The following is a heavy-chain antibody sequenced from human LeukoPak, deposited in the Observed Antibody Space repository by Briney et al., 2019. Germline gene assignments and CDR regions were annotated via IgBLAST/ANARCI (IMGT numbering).Heavy chain of an antibody. Sequence: SQTLSLTCTVSGGSISSGGYYWSWIRQPPGKGLEWIGYVYHSGSTYHNPSLKSRVTISVDRSKNQFSLKLSSVAAADTAVYYCARRALNSNNWNGIFRGQYYFDYWGQGTLVTVSS. D-gene: IGHD1-1*01. CDR3: ARRALNSNNWNGIFRGQYYFDY. V-gene: IGHV4-30-2*01. CDR2: VYHSGST. J-gene: IGHJ4*02. CDR1: GGSISSGGYY.